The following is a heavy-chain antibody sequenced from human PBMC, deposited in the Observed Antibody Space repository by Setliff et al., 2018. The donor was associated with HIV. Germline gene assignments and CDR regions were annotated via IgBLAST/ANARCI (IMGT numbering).Heavy chain of an antibody. V-gene: IGHV4-34*11. CDR3: AQLGMVDDFDY. D-gene: IGHD1-1*01. CDR2: MYYSGST. CDR1: GGSFSAYY. J-gene: IGHJ4*02. Sequence: SETLSLTCTVYGGSFSAYYWSWIRQPPGKGLEWIGSMYYSGSTYYIPSLKSRATISIDTSKNHFSLKLRSVTAADTAVYYCAQLGMVDDFDYWGQGTLVTVSS.